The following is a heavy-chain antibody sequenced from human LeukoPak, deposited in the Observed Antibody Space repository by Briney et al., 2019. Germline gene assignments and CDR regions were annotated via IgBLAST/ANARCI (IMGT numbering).Heavy chain of an antibody. CDR3: ARVEVGATNAYFDY. V-gene: IGHV3-21*01. CDR1: GFTFSSYS. D-gene: IGHD1-26*01. CDR2: ISSSSSYI. J-gene: IGHJ4*02. Sequence: GGSLRLSCAASGFTFSSYSMNWFRQAPGKGLEWVSSISSSSSYIYYADSVKGRFTMSRDNAKNSLYLQMNSLRAEDTAVYYCARVEVGATNAYFDYWGQGTLVTVSS.